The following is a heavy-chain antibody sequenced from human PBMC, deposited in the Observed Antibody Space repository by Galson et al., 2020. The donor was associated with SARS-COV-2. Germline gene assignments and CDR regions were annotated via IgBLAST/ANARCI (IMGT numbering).Heavy chain of an antibody. CDR3: VRDGDFGGHPTLYGMDV. Sequence: ASVKVSCKTSGYTFTASWIHWVRQAPGQGLEWLGRINSNSGVTDLAQKFQARVTMTTDTSTSTAYMELRSLRSDETAVYYCVRDGDFGGHPTLYGMDVWGQGTTVTVSS. V-gene: IGHV1-2*06. CDR2: INSNSGVT. D-gene: IGHD4-17*01. J-gene: IGHJ6*02. CDR1: GYTFTASW.